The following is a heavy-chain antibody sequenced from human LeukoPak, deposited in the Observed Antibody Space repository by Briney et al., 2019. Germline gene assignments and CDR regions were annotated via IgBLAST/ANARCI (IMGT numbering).Heavy chain of an antibody. CDR2: IYYSGST. D-gene: IGHD4-17*01. J-gene: IGHJ5*02. CDR3: ARGDYGDYSWFDP. Sequence: SETLSLTCTVSGGSINSSSYYCGWIRQPPGKGLEWIGSIYYSGSTYYNPSLKSRVTISVDTSKNQFSLKLSSVTAAVTAVYYCARGDYGDYSWFDPWGQGTLVTVSS. V-gene: IGHV4-39*01. CDR1: GGSINSSSYY.